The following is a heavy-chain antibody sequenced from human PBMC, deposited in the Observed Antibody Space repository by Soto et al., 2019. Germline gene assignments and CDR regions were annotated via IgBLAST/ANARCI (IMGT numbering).Heavy chain of an antibody. Sequence: GESLKISCKGSGYSFTSYWIGWVRQMPGKGLEWMGIIYPGDSDTRYSPSFQGQVTISADKSISTAYLQWSSLKASDTAMYYCARQEVRAVAGSEDYYYYGMDVWGQGTTVTVSS. V-gene: IGHV5-51*01. D-gene: IGHD6-19*01. CDR3: ARQEVRAVAGSEDYYYYGMDV. J-gene: IGHJ6*02. CDR1: GYSFTSYW. CDR2: IYPGDSDT.